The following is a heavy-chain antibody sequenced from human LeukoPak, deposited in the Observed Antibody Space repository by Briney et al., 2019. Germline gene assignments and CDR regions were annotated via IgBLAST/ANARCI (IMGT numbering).Heavy chain of an antibody. V-gene: IGHV5-51*01. J-gene: IGHJ4*02. CDR3: AXXXXXYXXXLDY. Sequence: GESLKISCKGSGYSFTSYWIGWVRQMPGKGLEWMGIIYPGDSDTRYSPSFQGQVTISADKSISTAYLQWSSLKASDTAMYYCAXXXXXYXXXLDYWGQGTLVTVXS. CDR1: GYSFTSYW. CDR2: IYPGDSDT.